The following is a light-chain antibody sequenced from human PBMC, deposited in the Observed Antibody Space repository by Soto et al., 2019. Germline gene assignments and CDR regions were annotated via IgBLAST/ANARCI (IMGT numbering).Light chain of an antibody. CDR2: AAS. V-gene: IGKV1-39*01. CDR3: QHSYRTPKT. CDR1: QSISSY. Sequence: DIQMTQSPSSLSASVGDRVTITCRASQSISSYLNWYQQKPGKAPKLLIYAASSLQSGVPSRFSGCGSGTDFTLTISSLQPEDFATYYCQHSYRTPKTFGQGTKV. J-gene: IGKJ1*01.